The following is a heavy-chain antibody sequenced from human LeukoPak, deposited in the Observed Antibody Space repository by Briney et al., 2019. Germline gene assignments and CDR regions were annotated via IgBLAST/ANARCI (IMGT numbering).Heavy chain of an antibody. J-gene: IGHJ4*02. CDR1: GFTFSSYA. CDR3: ARTHRDFWSGNFDY. Sequence: GGSLRLSCAASGFTFSSYAMSWVRQAPGKGLEWVSAISGSGGSTYYADSVKGRFTISRDNSKNTLYLQMNSLRAEDTAVYYCARTHRDFWSGNFDYWGQGTLVTVSS. CDR2: ISGSGGST. V-gene: IGHV3-23*01. D-gene: IGHD3-3*01.